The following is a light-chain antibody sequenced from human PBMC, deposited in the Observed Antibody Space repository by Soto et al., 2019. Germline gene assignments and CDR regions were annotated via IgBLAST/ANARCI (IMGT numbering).Light chain of an antibody. J-gene: IGLJ1*01. CDR2: EVS. CDR3: SSYAGSNNYV. CDR1: SSDVGGYNY. V-gene: IGLV2-8*01. Sequence: QAVVTQPPSASGSPGQSVTISCTGTSSDVGGYNYVSWYQQHPDKAPKLMISEVSKRPSGVPDRFSGSKSGNTASLTVSGLQAEDEADYYCSSYAGSNNYVFGTGTKLTVL.